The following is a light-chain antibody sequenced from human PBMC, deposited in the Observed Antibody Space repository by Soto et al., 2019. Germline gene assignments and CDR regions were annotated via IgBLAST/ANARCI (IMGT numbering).Light chain of an antibody. CDR1: SSDVGSYNL. CDR3: CSYAGSSTVV. Sequence: QSALTQPASVSGSPGQSITISCTGTSSDVGSYNLLSWYQQYPGKAPKVMIYEVTKRPSGVSNRFSGSKSGNTASLTISGLQAEDEADYYCCSYAGSSTVVFGGGTKVTVL. CDR2: EVT. J-gene: IGLJ2*01. V-gene: IGLV2-23*02.